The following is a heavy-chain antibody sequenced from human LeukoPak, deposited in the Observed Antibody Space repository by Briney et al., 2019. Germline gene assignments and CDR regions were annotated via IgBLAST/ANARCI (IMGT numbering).Heavy chain of an antibody. CDR3: ARGCSSTSCYAEGVGVY. Sequence: ASVKVSCKASGYTFTSYDINWVRQATGQGLEWMGWMNPNSGNTGYAQKFQGRVTMTRNTSISTAYMELSSLRSEDTAVYYCARGCSSTSCYAEGVGVYWSQGTLVTVSS. CDR1: GYTFTSYD. D-gene: IGHD2-2*01. CDR2: MNPNSGNT. J-gene: IGHJ4*02. V-gene: IGHV1-8*01.